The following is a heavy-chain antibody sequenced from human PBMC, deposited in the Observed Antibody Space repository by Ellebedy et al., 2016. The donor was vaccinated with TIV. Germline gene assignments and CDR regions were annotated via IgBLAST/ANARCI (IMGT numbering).Heavy chain of an antibody. V-gene: IGHV3-74*01. CDR2: INRDGSNT. CDR3: ARDPYYGPGSPHHFDY. CDR1: GFTFRNYW. Sequence: GESLKISCAASGFTFRNYWMHWVRQAPGKGLVWVSHINRDGSNTNYGDSLKGRFTISRDNAENTLHLQMNSLRVDDTAVYYCARDPYYGPGSPHHFDYWGRGTLVIVSS. J-gene: IGHJ4*02. D-gene: IGHD3-10*01.